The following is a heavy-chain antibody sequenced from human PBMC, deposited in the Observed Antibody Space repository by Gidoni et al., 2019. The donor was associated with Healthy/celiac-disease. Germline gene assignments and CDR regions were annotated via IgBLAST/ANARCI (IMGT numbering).Heavy chain of an antibody. Sequence: EVQLVESGGGLVQPGGSLRLSCAASGFTFSSYSMNWVRQAPGKGLEWVSYISSSSSTIYDAASVKGRFAISRYNAKNSLYLQKNGLRAEDTAVYYCARGPQLLWFGESFDYWGQGTLVTVSS. CDR2: ISSSSSTI. J-gene: IGHJ4*02. D-gene: IGHD3-10*01. CDR1: GFTFSSYS. V-gene: IGHV3-48*04. CDR3: ARGPQLLWFGESFDY.